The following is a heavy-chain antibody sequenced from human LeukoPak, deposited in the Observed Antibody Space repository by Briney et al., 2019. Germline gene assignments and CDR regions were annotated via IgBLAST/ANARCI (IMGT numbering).Heavy chain of an antibody. J-gene: IGHJ4*02. CDR3: AKDELYYYDSSGYIDY. Sequence: GGSLRLSCAVSGLTFSSSWMDWVRQAPGKGLEWVASINPDGNKKYSADSVKGRFTISRDNAENSLYLQMNSLRVEDTAFYYCAKDELYYYDSSGYIDYWGQGTLVTVSS. V-gene: IGHV3-7*01. CDR1: GLTFSSSW. CDR2: INPDGNKK. D-gene: IGHD3-22*01.